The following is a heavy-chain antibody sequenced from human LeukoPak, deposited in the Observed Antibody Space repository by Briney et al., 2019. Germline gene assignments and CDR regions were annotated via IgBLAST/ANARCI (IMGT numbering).Heavy chain of an antibody. D-gene: IGHD3-10*01. CDR1: GFTFSSYA. CDR3: AKGPYGSGSEVYYYYYGMDV. V-gene: IGHV3-23*01. J-gene: IGHJ6*02. CDR2: ISGSGGST. Sequence: PGGSLRPSCAASGFTFSSYAMSWVRQAPGKGLEWVSAISGSGGSTYYADSVKGRFTISRDNSKNTLYLQMNSLRAEDTAVYYCAKGPYGSGSEVYYYYYGMDVWGQGTTVTVSS.